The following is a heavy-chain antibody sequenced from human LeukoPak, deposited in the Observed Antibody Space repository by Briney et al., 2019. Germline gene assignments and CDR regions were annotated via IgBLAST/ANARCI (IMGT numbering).Heavy chain of an antibody. CDR3: TRKSYTQGFDY. V-gene: IGHV3-49*04. J-gene: IGHJ4*02. CDR2: IRSKAYGGTT. D-gene: IGHD2-2*02. Sequence: GRSLTLSCTASGFTFGGYAMSWVRQAPGKGLEWVGFIRSKAYGGTTEYAASVKGRFTISRDDSKSIAYLQMNSLKTEDTAVYYCTRKSYTQGFDYWGQGTLVTVSS. CDR1: GFTFGGYA.